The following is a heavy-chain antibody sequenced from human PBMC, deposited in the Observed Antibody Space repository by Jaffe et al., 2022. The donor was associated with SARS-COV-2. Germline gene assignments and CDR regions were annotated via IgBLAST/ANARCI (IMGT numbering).Heavy chain of an antibody. CDR1: GFTFSSYA. CDR2: ISYDGSNK. J-gene: IGHJ4*02. V-gene: IGHV3-30*04. Sequence: QVQLVESGGGVVQPGRSLRLSCAASGFTFSSYAMHWVRQAPGKGLEWVAVISYDGSNKYYADSVKGRFTISRDNSKNTLYLQMNSLRAEDTAVYYCARAVGSGSYTPFDYWGQGTLVTVSS. CDR3: ARAVGSGSYTPFDY. D-gene: IGHD1-26*01.